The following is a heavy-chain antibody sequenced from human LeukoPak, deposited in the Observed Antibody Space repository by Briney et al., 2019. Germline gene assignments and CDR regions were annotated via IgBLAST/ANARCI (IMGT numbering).Heavy chain of an antibody. CDR2: IKTDGSDK. CDR1: GFTFSNYW. D-gene: IGHD3-10*01. J-gene: IGHJ4*02. V-gene: IGHV3-7*03. Sequence: HPGGSLRLSCAASGFTFSNYWMSWVRQAPGKGPEWVGDIKTDGSDKYYVGSVKGRFTISRDNAKNSLYLQMNSLRAEDTAVYYCARDSLIQYGSGSYWGSDYWGQGILVTVSS. CDR3: ARDSLIQYGSGSYWGSDY.